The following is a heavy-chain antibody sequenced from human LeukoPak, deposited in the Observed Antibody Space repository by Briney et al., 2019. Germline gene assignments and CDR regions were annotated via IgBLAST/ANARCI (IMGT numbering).Heavy chain of an antibody. V-gene: IGHV1-18*01. CDR3: ARDSSEDFYDSSGYYSFDF. D-gene: IGHD3-22*01. CDR1: GYTFTSYG. J-gene: IGHJ4*02. Sequence: ASVKVSCKVSGYTFTSYGISWVRQAPGQGLEWMGWISAYNGNTNYAQKVQGRVTMTTDTSTSTAYMELRSLRSDDTAVFYCARDSSEDFYDSSGYYSFDFWGQGTLVTVSS. CDR2: ISAYNGNT.